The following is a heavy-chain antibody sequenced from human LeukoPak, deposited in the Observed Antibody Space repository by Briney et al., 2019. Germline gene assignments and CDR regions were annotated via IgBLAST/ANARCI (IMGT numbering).Heavy chain of an antibody. CDR1: GYTFTSYY. V-gene: IGHV1-46*01. CDR2: INPSGGST. Sequence: ASVKVSCKASGYTFTSYYMHWVRQAPGQGLEWMGIINPSGGSTSYAQKFQGRVTMTRDTSTSTVYMELSSLRSEDTAVYYCARTPGMVVVKTFYCMDVWGQGTTVTVSS. CDR3: ARTPGMVVVKTFYCMDV. J-gene: IGHJ6*02. D-gene: IGHD3-22*01.